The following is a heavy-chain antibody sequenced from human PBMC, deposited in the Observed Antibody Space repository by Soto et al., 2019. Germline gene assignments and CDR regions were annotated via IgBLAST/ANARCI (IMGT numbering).Heavy chain of an antibody. D-gene: IGHD5-12*01. J-gene: IGHJ4*02. CDR2: IYYSGST. CDR3: ARHPIVAYYFDY. CDR1: GVSISSSSSY. V-gene: IGHV4-39*01. Sequence: PSETLSLTFTVSGVSISSSSSYWGWIRQPPGKVLEWIGSIYYSGSTYYNPSLKSRVTISVDTSKNQFSLKLSSVTAADTAVYYCARHPIVAYYFDYWGQGTLVTVS.